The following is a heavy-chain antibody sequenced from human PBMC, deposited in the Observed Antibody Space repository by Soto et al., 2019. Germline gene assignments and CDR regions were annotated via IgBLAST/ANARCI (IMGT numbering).Heavy chain of an antibody. CDR3: AREVVDIGGWFDP. CDR1: GGSISSGDYY. J-gene: IGHJ5*02. Sequence: SETLSLTCTVSGGSISSGDYYWSWIRQLPGKGLEWIGYIYYSGSTYYNPSLKSRVTISVGTSKNQFSLKLSSVTAADTAVYYCAREVVDIGGWFDPWGQGTLVTVSS. CDR2: IYYSGST. D-gene: IGHD5-12*01. V-gene: IGHV4-30-4*01.